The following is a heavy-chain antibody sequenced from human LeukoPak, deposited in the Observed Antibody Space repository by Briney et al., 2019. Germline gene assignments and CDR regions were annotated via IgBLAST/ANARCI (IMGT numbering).Heavy chain of an antibody. D-gene: IGHD3-3*01. Sequence: GGSLRLSCAASGFTFSDYYMSWIRQAPGKGLEWVSYISSSGSTIYYADSVKGRFTISRDNAKNSLYLQMNSLRAEDTAVYYCARDPGTIFAYYRMDVWGKGTTVTVSS. CDR3: ARDPGTIFAYYRMDV. J-gene: IGHJ6*04. CDR2: ISSSGSTI. V-gene: IGHV3-11*04. CDR1: GFTFSDYY.